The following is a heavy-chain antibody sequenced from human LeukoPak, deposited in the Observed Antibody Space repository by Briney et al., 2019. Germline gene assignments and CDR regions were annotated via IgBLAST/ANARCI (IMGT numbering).Heavy chain of an antibody. CDR3: ARELLGAPTPGAY. V-gene: IGHV4-4*02. J-gene: IGHJ4*02. CDR2: VHKTGKT. Sequence: SETLSLTCALSTVSGSSGNWWSWVRQPPGKGLEWIGEVHKTGKTNYNPSLKTRVTISIDASKNQLSLELNSVTAADPAVYYCARELLGAPTPGAYWGQGTRVTVPS. D-gene: IGHD7-27*01. CDR1: TVSGSSGNW.